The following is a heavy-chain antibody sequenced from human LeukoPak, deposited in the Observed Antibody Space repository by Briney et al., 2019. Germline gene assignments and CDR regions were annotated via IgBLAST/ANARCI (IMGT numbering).Heavy chain of an antibody. V-gene: IGHV4-4*07. Sequence: PSETLSLTCTVSGASISSYYWSWIRQPAGKGLELVGRIHSSGSTNYTPSLKSRVTMSVDTSKNQFSLKLSSVTAADTAVYYCARGPYYDSSGYYLAAFDIWGQGTMVTVSS. D-gene: IGHD3-22*01. CDR2: IHSSGST. CDR3: ARGPYYDSSGYYLAAFDI. J-gene: IGHJ3*02. CDR1: GASISSYY.